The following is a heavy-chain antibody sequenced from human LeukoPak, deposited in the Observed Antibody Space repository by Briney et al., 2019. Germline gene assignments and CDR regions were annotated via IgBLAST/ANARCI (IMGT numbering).Heavy chain of an antibody. V-gene: IGHV1-24*01. Sequence: ASVNVSCKLSGDTLTELSMHWVRQSPGKGLEWMGGFVPEDGETIYAQKFQGRVTMTEDTSTDTAYMELSSLRSDDTAVYFCATLPRDHLFDSWGQGTLVTVSS. CDR1: GDTLTELS. D-gene: IGHD3-10*01. CDR3: ATLPRDHLFDS. CDR2: FVPEDGET. J-gene: IGHJ4*02.